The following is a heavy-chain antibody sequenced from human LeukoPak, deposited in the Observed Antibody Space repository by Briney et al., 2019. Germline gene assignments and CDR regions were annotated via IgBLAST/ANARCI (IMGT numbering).Heavy chain of an antibody. J-gene: IGHJ6*04. V-gene: IGHV1-69*05. Sequence: GASVKVSCKASGYTFTSYAISWVRQAPGQGLEWMGRIIPIFGTANYAQKFQGRVTITTDESTSTAYMELSSLRSEDTAVYYCARGSSSPGLPGAVWGKGTTVTVSS. CDR2: IIPIFGTA. CDR1: GYTFTSYA. CDR3: ARGSSSPGLPGAV. D-gene: IGHD6-6*01.